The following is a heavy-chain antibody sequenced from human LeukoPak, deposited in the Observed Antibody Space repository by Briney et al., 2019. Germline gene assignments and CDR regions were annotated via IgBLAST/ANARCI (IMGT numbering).Heavy chain of an antibody. CDR1: GFTVSNKY. D-gene: IGHD5-12*01. CDR3: AKEMQPWMHFDY. CDR2: IHGGGGT. J-gene: IGHJ4*02. V-gene: IGHV3-66*01. Sequence: GGALTLSCAASGFTVSNKYMIWVRQAPGKGLEWVSLIHGGGGTYYAESVNGGFTISRDKSKKTLYLQMNSLRAEDTPVYYFAKEMQPWMHFDYWGKGNLVTVSS.